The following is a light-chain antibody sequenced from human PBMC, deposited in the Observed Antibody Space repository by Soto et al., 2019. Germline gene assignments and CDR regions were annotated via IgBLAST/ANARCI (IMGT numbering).Light chain of an antibody. CDR3: QTWGTGVV. J-gene: IGLJ2*01. CDR1: SGHSSYA. V-gene: IGLV4-69*01. CDR2: LNSDGSH. Sequence: QAVVTQSPSASASLGASVKLTCTLSSGHSSYAIAWHQQQPEKGPRYLMKLNSDGSHSKGDGIPDRFSGSSSGAERYLTISSLQSEDEADYYCQTWGTGVVFGVGTKLTVL.